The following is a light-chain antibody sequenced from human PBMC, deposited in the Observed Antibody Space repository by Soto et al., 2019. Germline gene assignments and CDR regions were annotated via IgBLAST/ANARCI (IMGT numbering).Light chain of an antibody. CDR1: QGITSW. CDR3: QQATSFPRT. V-gene: IGKV1-12*01. CDR2: AAS. Sequence: DIQMTPSPSFVSASVGDRVTISCRASQGITSWLAWYQQKPGKAPKPLIYAASTLQGGVPSRFSGSGSGTEFTLTISSLQPEDFATYYCQQATSFPRTFGQGTKVDIK. J-gene: IGKJ1*01.